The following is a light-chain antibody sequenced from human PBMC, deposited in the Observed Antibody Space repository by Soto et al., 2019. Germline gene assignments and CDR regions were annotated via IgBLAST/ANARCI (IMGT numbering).Light chain of an antibody. J-gene: IGKJ5*01. V-gene: IGKV3-11*01. CDR3: QQRSNWPPIT. CDR1: QSFRGL. Sequence: EVGLTQSPVTLSLSPGERATLSCRASQSFRGLLAWYQQKPGQAPRLLIYDAYNRATGIPPRFSGSGSGTDFTLTISSLEPEDFAVYYCQQRSNWPPITFGQGTRLEIK. CDR2: DAY.